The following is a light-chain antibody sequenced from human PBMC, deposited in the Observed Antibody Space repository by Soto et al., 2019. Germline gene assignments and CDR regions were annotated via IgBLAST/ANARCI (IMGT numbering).Light chain of an antibody. CDR3: SSYAGSNWYV. CDR1: NSDVGGYNY. CDR2: EVN. V-gene: IGLV2-8*01. J-gene: IGLJ1*01. Sequence: QSVLTQPPSASGSPGQSVTISCTGTNSDVGGYNYVSWYQQYPGKAPKLIIYEVNERPSGVPDRSSGSKSGNTASLTVSGLQTADEADYYCSSYAGSNWYVFGTGNKVTVL.